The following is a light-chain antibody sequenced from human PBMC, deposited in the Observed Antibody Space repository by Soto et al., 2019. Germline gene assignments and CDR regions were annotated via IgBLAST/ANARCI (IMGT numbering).Light chain of an antibody. V-gene: IGKV3-15*01. CDR1: QSVSSN. Sequence: EIVMPQSPATLSVSPGERATLSCRASQSVSSNLAWYQQKPGQAPRLLIYGVSTRATGITARFSGSGSGTEVTLTISSLQSEDFAVYYCQQYNNWPPYTVGQGTKLEIK. J-gene: IGKJ2*01. CDR2: GVS. CDR3: QQYNNWPPYT.